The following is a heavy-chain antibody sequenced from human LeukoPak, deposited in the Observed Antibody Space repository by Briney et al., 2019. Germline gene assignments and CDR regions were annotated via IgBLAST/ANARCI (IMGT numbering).Heavy chain of an antibody. CDR2: ISAYNGNT. J-gene: IGHJ4*02. CDR1: GYTFTSYG. Sequence: ASVTVSCKASGYTFTSYGISWVRQAPGQGLEWMGWISAYNGNTNYAQKLQGRVTITTDTSTSTAYIELRSLRSDDTAVYYCASLYSNFDYWGQGTLVTVSS. V-gene: IGHV1-18*01. CDR3: ASLYSNFDY. D-gene: IGHD4-11*01.